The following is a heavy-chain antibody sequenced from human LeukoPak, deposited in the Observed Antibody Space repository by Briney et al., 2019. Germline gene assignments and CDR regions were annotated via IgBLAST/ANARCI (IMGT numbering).Heavy chain of an antibody. Sequence: GGSLRLSCAASGFTFSDYGIHVVRQAPGKGLEWVANIKQDGSEKYYVDSVKGRFTISRDNAKNSLYLQMNSLRAEDTAVYYCARDLPVLRFFDWLLLLDVWGQGTTVTVSS. J-gene: IGHJ6*02. CDR1: GFTFSDYG. CDR3: ARDLPVLRFFDWLLLLDV. D-gene: IGHD3-9*01. CDR2: IKQDGSEK. V-gene: IGHV3-7*01.